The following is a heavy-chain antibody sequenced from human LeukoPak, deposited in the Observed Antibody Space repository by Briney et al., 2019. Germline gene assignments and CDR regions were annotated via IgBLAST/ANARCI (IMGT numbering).Heavy chain of an antibody. Sequence: GSLRLSCAASGFTVSSNYMSWIRQPPGKGLEWIGYIYYGGSTNYNPSLKSRVTISVDTSKNQFSLKLSSVTAADTAVYYCARAPGIAVLDYWGQGTLVTVSS. CDR2: IYYGGST. V-gene: IGHV4-59*02. J-gene: IGHJ4*02. D-gene: IGHD6-19*01. CDR3: ARAPGIAVLDY. CDR1: GFTVSSNY.